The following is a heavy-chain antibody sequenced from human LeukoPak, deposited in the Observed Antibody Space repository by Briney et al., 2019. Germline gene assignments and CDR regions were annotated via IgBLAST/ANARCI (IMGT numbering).Heavy chain of an antibody. D-gene: IGHD3-22*01. Sequence: PGGSLRLSCAASGFTFSSYGMSWVRQAPGKGLEWVSAISGSGGSTYYADSVKGRFTISRDNSKNTLYLQMNSLRAEDTAVYYSAKDAWRSSGYDEESDYWGQGTLVTVSS. CDR2: ISGSGGST. V-gene: IGHV3-23*01. CDR3: AKDAWRSSGYDEESDY. J-gene: IGHJ4*02. CDR1: GFTFSSYG.